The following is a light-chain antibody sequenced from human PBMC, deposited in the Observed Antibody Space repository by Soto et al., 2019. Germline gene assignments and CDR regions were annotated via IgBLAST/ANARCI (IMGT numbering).Light chain of an antibody. CDR1: QSISSW. CDR2: DAS. J-gene: IGKJ1*01. Sequence: DIQMTQSPSTLSASVGDRVTITCRASQSISSWLAWYQQKPGKAPKLLIYDASSLESGVPSRFSGSGSGTEFTLTISSLQSDDFATYYFQQYNSYPWTFGQGTKVDIK. CDR3: QQYNSYPWT. V-gene: IGKV1-5*01.